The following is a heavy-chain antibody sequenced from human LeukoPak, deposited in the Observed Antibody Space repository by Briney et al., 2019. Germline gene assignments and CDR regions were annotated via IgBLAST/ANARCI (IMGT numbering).Heavy chain of an antibody. CDR1: GFTFSSYG. J-gene: IGHJ4*02. V-gene: IGHV3-23*01. CDR3: AKDLGPHMVPEGSFDY. D-gene: IGHD3-10*01. Sequence: AGGSLRLSCAASGFTFSSYGMSWVRQVPGKGLEWVSGISGSGGRTYYADSVRGRFTISRDNSKNTLYLQMNSLRAEDTAVYYCAKDLGPHMVPEGSFDYWGQGTLVTVSS. CDR2: ISGSGGRT.